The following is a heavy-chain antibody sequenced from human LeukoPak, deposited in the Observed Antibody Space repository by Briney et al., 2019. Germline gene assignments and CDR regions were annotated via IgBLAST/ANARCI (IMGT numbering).Heavy chain of an antibody. CDR3: TRGVYYQY. Sequence: SETLSLTCTVSGGSISSGDYYWSWIRQPPGKGLEWIGYIYYSGSTYYNPSLKSRVTISVDTSKNQFSLRLTSVTAADTAVYYCTRGVYYQYWDQGALVTVSA. V-gene: IGHV4-30-4*08. J-gene: IGHJ1*01. CDR2: IYYSGST. CDR1: GGSISSGDYY. D-gene: IGHD6-13*01.